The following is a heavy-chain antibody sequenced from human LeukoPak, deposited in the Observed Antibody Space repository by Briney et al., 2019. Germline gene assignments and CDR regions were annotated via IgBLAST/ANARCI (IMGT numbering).Heavy chain of an antibody. CDR3: ARNDGYSSSWYYYYYYGMDV. Sequence: GGSLRLSCAASGFTFSSYGMHWVRQAPGKGLEWVAVIWYDGSNKYYADYVKGRFTISRDNSKNTLYLQMNSLRAEDTAVYYCARNDGYSSSWYYYYYYGMDVWGQGTTVTVSS. CDR2: IWYDGSNK. CDR1: GFTFSSYG. V-gene: IGHV3-33*01. D-gene: IGHD6-13*01. J-gene: IGHJ6*02.